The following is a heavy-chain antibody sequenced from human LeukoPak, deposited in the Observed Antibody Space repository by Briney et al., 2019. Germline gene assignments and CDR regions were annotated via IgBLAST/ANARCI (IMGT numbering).Heavy chain of an antibody. D-gene: IGHD2-2*01. V-gene: IGHV3-72*01. Sequence: GGSLRLSCAASGFKFSDHYIDWVRQAPGKGLEWVGRSRNKASSYTTEYAASVEGRFTISRDVSESSLYLQMNSLRTEDTAVYYCAKVDYGYCSSTSCTAGSIDYWGQGTLVTVSS. CDR1: GFKFSDHY. CDR2: SRNKASSYTT. CDR3: AKVDYGYCSSTSCTAGSIDY. J-gene: IGHJ4*02.